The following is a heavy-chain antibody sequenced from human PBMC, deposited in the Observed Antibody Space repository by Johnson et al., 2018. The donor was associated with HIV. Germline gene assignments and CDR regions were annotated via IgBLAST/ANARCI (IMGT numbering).Heavy chain of an antibody. Sequence: QMQLVESGGGLVQPGGSLRLSCAASGFTVSSNYMSWVRQAPGKGLEWVAVISYDGSDKYSADSVKGRFTISRDNAKNSLYLQMSSLRAEDTTIYYCARALRWPNAFDIWGQGTLVTVSS. V-gene: IGHV3-30*03. CDR1: GFTVSSNY. CDR3: ARALRWPNAFDI. J-gene: IGHJ3*02. D-gene: IGHD4-23*01. CDR2: ISYDGSDK.